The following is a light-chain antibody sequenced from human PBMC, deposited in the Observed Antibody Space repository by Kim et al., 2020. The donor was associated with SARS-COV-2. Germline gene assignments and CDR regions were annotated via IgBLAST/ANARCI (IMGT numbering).Light chain of an antibody. J-gene: IGLJ2*01. CDR1: TKALSSFKC. Sequence: SDPISASGVTKALSSFKCVSCYQQHPGNAPKLIIYEVTQRPSGVPARFSGSKSGNTASLTVSGLQPEDEAYYYCTSYAGSDNPVVFGGGTQLTVL. CDR2: EVT. V-gene: IGLV2-8*01. CDR3: TSYAGSDNPVV.